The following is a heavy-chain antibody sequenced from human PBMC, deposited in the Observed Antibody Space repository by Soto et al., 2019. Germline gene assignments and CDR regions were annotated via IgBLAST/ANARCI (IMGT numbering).Heavy chain of an antibody. CDR1: GGSISGYY. CDR2: MYNTGST. J-gene: IGHJ6*02. CDR3: ARDLWGYCGTDCYPLDV. D-gene: IGHD2-21*02. Sequence: SETLSLTCTVSGGSISGYYWSWIRQPPWKGLEWIGYMYNTGSTVYNPSFKSRVTISVDTSKNQFSLKLNSVTAADTAVYYCARDLWGYCGTDCYPLDVWGQGTTVTVSS. V-gene: IGHV4-59*01.